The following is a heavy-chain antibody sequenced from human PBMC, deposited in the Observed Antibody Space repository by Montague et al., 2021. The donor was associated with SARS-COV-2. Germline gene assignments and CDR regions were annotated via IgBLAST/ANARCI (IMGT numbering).Heavy chain of an antibody. D-gene: IGHD6-13*01. Sequence: SETLSLTCTVSGDSIRSYHWTWIRQPPGKGLEWIGRISDSGRTIYNPSLKSRVTISVDTSKNQFFLNLRSMVAAGTAIYYCTRDRGIAAADNYYYGMDVRGPGTTVTVSS. CDR1: GDSIRSYH. V-gene: IGHV4-59*13. J-gene: IGHJ6*02. CDR2: ISDSGRT. CDR3: TRDRGIAAADNYYYGMDV.